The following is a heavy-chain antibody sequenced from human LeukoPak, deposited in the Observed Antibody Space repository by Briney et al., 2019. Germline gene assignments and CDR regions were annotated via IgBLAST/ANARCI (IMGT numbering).Heavy chain of an antibody. J-gene: IGHJ4*02. V-gene: IGHV1-8*03. D-gene: IGHD5-18*01. Sequence: ASVKVSCKASGYTFTNYDINWVRQATGQGLEWMGWMNPNSGNTGYAQKFQGRVTITRNTSISTAYMELSSLRSEDTAVYYCARAVYSYGYYSFDYWGQGTLVTVSS. CDR3: ARAVYSYGYYSFDY. CDR1: GYTFTNYD. CDR2: MNPNSGNT.